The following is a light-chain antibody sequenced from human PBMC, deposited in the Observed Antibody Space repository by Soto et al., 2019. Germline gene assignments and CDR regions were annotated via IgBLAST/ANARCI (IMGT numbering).Light chain of an antibody. Sequence: QSVLTQPASVSGSPGQSITISCTGSSSDIGGHNYVSWYQQHPGKAPKVLIYEVSNRPSGVANRFSGSKSGNTASLTLFGVQAEDEADYYCSSYTTTSPLYVFGTGTKVTVL. CDR2: EVS. V-gene: IGLV2-14*01. J-gene: IGLJ1*01. CDR3: SSYTTTSPLYV. CDR1: SSDIGGHNY.